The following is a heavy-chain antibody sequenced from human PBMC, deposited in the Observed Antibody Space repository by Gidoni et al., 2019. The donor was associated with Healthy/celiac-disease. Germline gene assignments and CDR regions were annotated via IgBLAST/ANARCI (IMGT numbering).Heavy chain of an antibody. CDR1: GGSISSSRYY. CDR3: AAFSSTFDY. V-gene: IGHV4-39*01. J-gene: IGHJ4*02. D-gene: IGHD6-19*01. CDR2: IYYSGST. Sequence: QLQLQESGPGLVKPSETLSLTCTVSGGSISSSRYYWAWIRQPPGKGLEWIGSIYYSGSTYYNPSLKSRVTISVDTSKNQFSLKLSSVTAADTAVYYCAAFSSTFDYWGQGTLVTVSS.